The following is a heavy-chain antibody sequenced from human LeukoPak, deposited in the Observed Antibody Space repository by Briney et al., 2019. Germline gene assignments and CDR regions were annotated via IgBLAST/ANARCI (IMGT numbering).Heavy chain of an antibody. J-gene: IGHJ4*02. CDR3: ASQESYSSGLEY. CDR2: IWYDGSNK. D-gene: IGHD6-19*01. V-gene: IGHV3-33*01. Sequence: GRSLRLSCAASGFTFSSYGMHWVRQAPGKGLEWVAVIWYDGSNKYYADSVKGRFTIPRDNSKNTLYLQMNGLRAEDTAVYYCASQESYSSGLEYWGQGTLVTVSS. CDR1: GFTFSSYG.